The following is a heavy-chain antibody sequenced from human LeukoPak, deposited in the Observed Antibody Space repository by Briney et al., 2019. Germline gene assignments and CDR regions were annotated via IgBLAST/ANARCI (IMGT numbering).Heavy chain of an antibody. CDR2: IYPGDSDT. CDR3: ARLSRETTVTTWFGP. J-gene: IGHJ5*02. CDR1: GYNFTTYW. Sequence: GESLKISCKGSGYNFTTYWIGWVRQMPGKGLEWMGIIYPGDSDTIYSPSFQGQVTISADKSINTAYLRWSSLKASDTAMYYCARLSRETTVTTWFGPWGHGTLVTVSS. D-gene: IGHD4-17*01. V-gene: IGHV5-51*01.